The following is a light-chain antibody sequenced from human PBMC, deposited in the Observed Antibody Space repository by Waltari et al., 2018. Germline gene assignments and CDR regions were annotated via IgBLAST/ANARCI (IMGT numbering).Light chain of an antibody. J-gene: IGKJ1*01. V-gene: IGKV3-20*01. Sequence: ERAPLSCRASQSVSRTLAWYQQKPGQAPRLLIYDASTRATGIPDRFSGSGSGTDFSLTISRLEPEDFAVYYCQKYGTLPATFGQGTKVEIK. CDR3: QKYGTLPAT. CDR1: QSVSRT. CDR2: DAS.